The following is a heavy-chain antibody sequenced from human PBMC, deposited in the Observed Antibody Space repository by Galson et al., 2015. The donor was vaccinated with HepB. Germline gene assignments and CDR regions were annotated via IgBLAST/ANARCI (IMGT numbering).Heavy chain of an antibody. CDR3: ARDLGGSGWYGD. CDR1: GYTFTSYA. Sequence: SVKVSCKASGYTFTSYAMHWVRQAPGQRLEWMGWINAGNGNTKYSQKFQGRVTITRDTSASTAYMELSSLRSEDTAVYYCARDLGGSGWYGDWGQGTLVTVSS. CDR2: INAGNGNT. D-gene: IGHD6-19*01. V-gene: IGHV1-3*01. J-gene: IGHJ4*02.